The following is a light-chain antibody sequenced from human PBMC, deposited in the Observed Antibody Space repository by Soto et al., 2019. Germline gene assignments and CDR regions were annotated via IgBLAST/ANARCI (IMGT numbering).Light chain of an antibody. V-gene: IGKV3-20*01. CDR2: GAS. CDR3: RRSGSSPPM. J-gene: IGKJ2*01. Sequence: EIVLTQSPGTLSLSPGERATLSCRASQSVSSSYLAWYQQKPGQAPRLLIYGASSRATGIPDRFSGSGSGRDFTLTISRLEPEAFAVYYCRRSGSSPPMFRQWTKLEIK. CDR1: QSVSSSY.